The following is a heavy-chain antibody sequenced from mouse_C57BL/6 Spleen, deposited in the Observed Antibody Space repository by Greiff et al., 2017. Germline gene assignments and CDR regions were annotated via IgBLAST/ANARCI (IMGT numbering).Heavy chain of an antibody. CDR3: AIGGGGLDY. V-gene: IGHV5-4*03. J-gene: IGHJ2*01. Sequence: DVKLVESGGGLVKPGGSLKLSCAASGFTFSSYAMSWVRQTPEKRLEWVATISDGGSYTYSPDNVKGRFTISRDNAKNNLYLQMSHLKSEDTAMYYCAIGGGGLDYWGQGTTLTVSS. CDR2: ISDGGSYT. CDR1: GFTFSSYA. D-gene: IGHD2-13*01.